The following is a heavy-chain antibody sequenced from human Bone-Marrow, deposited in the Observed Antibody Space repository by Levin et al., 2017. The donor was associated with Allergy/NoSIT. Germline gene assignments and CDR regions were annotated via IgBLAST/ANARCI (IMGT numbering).Heavy chain of an antibody. Sequence: PGGSLRLSCTVSGGSVSSGSYYWSWIRQPPGKGLEWIGYIYYSGSTNYNPSLKSRVTISVDTSKNQFSLKLSSVTAADTAVYYCARGRYYYGSGSHYYYYGMDVWGQGTTVTVSS. CDR1: GGSVSSGSYY. V-gene: IGHV4-61*01. D-gene: IGHD3-10*01. CDR3: ARGRYYYGSGSHYYYYGMDV. CDR2: IYYSGST. J-gene: IGHJ6*02.